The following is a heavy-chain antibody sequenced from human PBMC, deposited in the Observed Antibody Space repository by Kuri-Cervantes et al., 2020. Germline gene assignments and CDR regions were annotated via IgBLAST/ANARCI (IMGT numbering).Heavy chain of an antibody. J-gene: IGHJ6*02. CDR1: GFTFSNAW. D-gene: IGHD3-22*01. CDR3: TTDPHYYDYYYYGMDV. V-gene: IGHV3-15*01. CDR2: IKSKTDGGTT. Sequence: GESLKISCAASGFTFSNAWMSWVRQAPGKGLEWVGRIKSKTDGGTTDYAAPVKGRFTISRDDSKNTLYLQMNSLKTEDTAVYYCTTDPHYYDYYYYGMDVWGQGTTVTVSS.